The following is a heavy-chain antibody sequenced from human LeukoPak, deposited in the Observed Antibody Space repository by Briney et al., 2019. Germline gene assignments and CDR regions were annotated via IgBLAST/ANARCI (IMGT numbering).Heavy chain of an antibody. CDR1: GGTFSSYA. V-gene: IGHV1-69*13. J-gene: IGHJ5*02. Sequence: SVKVSCKASGGTFSSYAISWVRQAPGQGLEWMGGIIPIFGTANYAQKFQGRVTITAGESTSTAYMELSSLRSEDTAVYYCARSMDYGGNHWGQGTLVTVSS. D-gene: IGHD4-23*01. CDR3: ARSMDYGGNH. CDR2: IIPIFGTA.